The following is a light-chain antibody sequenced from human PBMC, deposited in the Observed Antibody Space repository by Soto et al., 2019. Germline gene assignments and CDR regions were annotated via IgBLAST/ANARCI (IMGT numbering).Light chain of an antibody. Sequence: EIVLTQSPGTLSLSPGERATLSCRASQSVSSSYLAWYQQKPGQAPRLLIYGASSRATGIPDRFSGSGSGTDFPLTISTLGSEDFAVYYCQQYGSSRPFGQGTKVAIK. CDR1: QSVSSSY. CDR2: GAS. J-gene: IGKJ1*01. V-gene: IGKV3-20*01. CDR3: QQYGSSRP.